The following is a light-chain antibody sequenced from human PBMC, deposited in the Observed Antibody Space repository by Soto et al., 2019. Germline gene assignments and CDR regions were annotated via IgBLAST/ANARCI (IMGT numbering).Light chain of an antibody. CDR3: QQYVSSVT. V-gene: IGKV3-20*01. CDR1: QSVDSSF. J-gene: IGKJ1*01. CDR2: GAS. Sequence: EIVLTQSPGSLSLSPGGRATLSCRASQSVDSSFFAWYQQKPGQAPRLLIYGASNRATGIPDRFSGSGSGKYFTLTISRLEPEDFAVYYCQQYVSSVTFGQGTKVEIK.